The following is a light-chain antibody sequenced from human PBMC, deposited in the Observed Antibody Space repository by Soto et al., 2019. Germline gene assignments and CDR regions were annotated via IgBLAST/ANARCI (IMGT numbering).Light chain of an antibody. J-gene: IGKJ1*01. CDR2: AAS. CDR1: QGIRVD. Sequence: AIQMTQSPSSLSAAVGDRVTITCRASQGIRVDLSWYQQKPGKVPKVLIYAASTLQSGVPSRFSGSGSGTDFTLTISSLQPEDFETYYCLQDYTYPWTFGQGTKVDIK. CDR3: LQDYTYPWT. V-gene: IGKV1-6*01.